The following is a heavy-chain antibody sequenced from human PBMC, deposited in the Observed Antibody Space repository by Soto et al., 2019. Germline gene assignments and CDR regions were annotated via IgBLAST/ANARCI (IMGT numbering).Heavy chain of an antibody. D-gene: IGHD2-21*01. CDR3: AGSGRVVPFDY. J-gene: IGHJ4*02. CDR1: AGSISSYY. V-gene: IGHV4-59*01. Sequence: LSLACTFSAGSISSYYWSWIRQPPGKGLEWIGYIYYSGSTNYNPSLKSRVIISVDTSKNQFSLKLSSVTAADTAVYYCAGSGRVVPFDYWGQGTLVTVSS. CDR2: IYYSGST.